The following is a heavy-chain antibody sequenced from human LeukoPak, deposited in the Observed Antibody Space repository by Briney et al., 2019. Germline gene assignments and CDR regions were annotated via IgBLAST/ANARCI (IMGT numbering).Heavy chain of an antibody. Sequence: ASVKVSCKASGGTFSSYAISWVRQAPGQGLEWMGGINPNSGGTNYAQKFQGRVTMTRDTSISTAYMELSRLRSDDTAVYYCARQNWFDPWGQGTLVTVSS. V-gene: IGHV1-2*02. CDR2: INPNSGGT. CDR1: GGTFSSYA. J-gene: IGHJ5*02. CDR3: ARQNWFDP.